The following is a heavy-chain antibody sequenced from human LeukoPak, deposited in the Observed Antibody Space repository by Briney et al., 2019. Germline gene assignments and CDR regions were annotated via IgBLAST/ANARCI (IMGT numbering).Heavy chain of an antibody. D-gene: IGHD3-22*01. CDR3: ARVYFDSRGYHPGEGAFDI. J-gene: IGHJ3*02. CDR2: IIPIFGTA. Sequence: SVKVSCKASGGTFSSYAISWVRQAPGQGLEWMGGIIPIFGTANYAQKFQGRVTITADKSTSTAYMELSSLRSEDTAVYYCARVYFDSRGYHPGEGAFDIWGQGTMAPSLQ. CDR1: GGTFSSYA. V-gene: IGHV1-69*06.